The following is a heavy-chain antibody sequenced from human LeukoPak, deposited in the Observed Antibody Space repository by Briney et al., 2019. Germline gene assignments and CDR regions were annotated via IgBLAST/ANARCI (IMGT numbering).Heavy chain of an antibody. CDR2: IYYSGST. D-gene: IGHD3-10*01. J-gene: IGHJ4*02. V-gene: IGHV4-39*01. CDR1: GGSISSSSYY. CDR3: ARRITMVRGVMWDTFDY. Sequence: TPSETLSLTCTVSGGSISSSSYYWGWIRQPPGKGLEWIGSIYYSGSTYYNPSLKSRVTISVDTSKNQFSLKLSSVTAADTAVYYCARRITMVRGVMWDTFDYGGQGTLVTVSS.